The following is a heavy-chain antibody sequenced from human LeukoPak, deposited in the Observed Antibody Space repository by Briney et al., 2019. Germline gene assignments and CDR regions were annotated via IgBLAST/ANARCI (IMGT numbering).Heavy chain of an antibody. CDR1: GITFTNYG. J-gene: IGHJ4*02. D-gene: IGHD5-24*01. CDR2: IRYDGSNK. Sequence: GGSLRLSCAASGITFTNYGMHWVRQAPGKGLEWVAFIRYDGSNKYYTDSVKGRFTISRDNSKNTLYLQMSSLRPEDTAVYYCARGPYKVNPYYFDFWGQGTLVTVSS. V-gene: IGHV3-30*02. CDR3: ARGPYKVNPYYFDF.